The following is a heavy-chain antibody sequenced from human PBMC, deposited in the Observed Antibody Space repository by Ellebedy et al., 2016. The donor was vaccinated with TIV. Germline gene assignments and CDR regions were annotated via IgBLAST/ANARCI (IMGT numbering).Heavy chain of an antibody. CDR2: MTPNTGNT. CDR3: ARALSYMVVGGAFDI. D-gene: IGHD2-21*01. V-gene: IGHV1-8*01. J-gene: IGHJ3*02. CDR1: GYTFTTYD. Sequence: ASVKVSXKASGYTFTTYDINWVRQATGQGLEWMGWMTPNTGNTGYAQKLQGRVTMTTDTSTSTAYMELRSLRSDDTAVYYCARALSYMVVGGAFDIWGQGTKVIVSS.